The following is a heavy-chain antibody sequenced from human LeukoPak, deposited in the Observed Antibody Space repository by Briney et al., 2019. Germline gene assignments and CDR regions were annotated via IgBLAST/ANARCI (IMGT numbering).Heavy chain of an antibody. V-gene: IGHV3-21*01. CDR1: GFTFSSYS. D-gene: IGHD6-13*01. J-gene: IGHJ4*02. CDR3: ERDGHNSWQSYYFDY. CDR2: ISSSSSYT. Sequence: GRTLRLSCAASGFTFSSYSMNWVRRAPGQGLKWFSSISSSSSYTDYAYSVTGRFTISRDNAKNSLYLQMNSLRAEDAAVYYCERDGHNSWQSYYFDYWGQGTLVTVSS.